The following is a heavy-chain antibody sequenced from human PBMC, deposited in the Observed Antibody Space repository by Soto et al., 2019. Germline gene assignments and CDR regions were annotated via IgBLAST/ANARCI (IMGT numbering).Heavy chain of an antibody. D-gene: IGHD5-12*01. CDR1: GYTFTSYA. V-gene: IGHV1-3*01. CDR3: AREVATLYYYYMDV. J-gene: IGHJ6*03. CDR2: INAGNGNT. Sequence: EASVKVSFKASGYTFTSYAMPWVRQAPGQRLEWMGWINAGNGNTKYSQKFQGRVTITRDTSASTAYMELSSLRSEDTAVYYCAREVATLYYYYMDVWGKGTTVTVSS.